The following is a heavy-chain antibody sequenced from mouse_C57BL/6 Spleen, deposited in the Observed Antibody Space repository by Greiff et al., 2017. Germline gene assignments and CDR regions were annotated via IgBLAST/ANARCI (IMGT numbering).Heavy chain of an antibody. CDR2: IDPSDSYT. CDR3: ARSLTGFDY. J-gene: IGHJ2*01. Sequence: QVQLKQPGAELVKPGASVKLSCKASGYTFTSYWMQWVKQRPGQGLEWIGEIDPSDSYTNYNQKLKGKATLTVDTSSSTAYMQLISLTSEDSAVYYCARSLTGFDYWGQGTTLTVSS. CDR1: GYTFTSYW. V-gene: IGHV1-50*01. D-gene: IGHD4-1*01.